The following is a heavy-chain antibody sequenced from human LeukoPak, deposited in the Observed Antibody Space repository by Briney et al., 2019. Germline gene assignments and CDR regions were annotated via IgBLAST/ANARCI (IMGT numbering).Heavy chain of an antibody. Sequence: PGGSLRLSCAASGFTFSSYGMHWVRQAPGKGLEWVAVISYDGSNKYYADSVKGRFTISRDNSKNTLYLQMNSLRAEDTAVYYCARDFLDIVVVVAATSSNQQRPNDAFDIWGQGTMVTVSS. CDR1: GFTFSSYG. V-gene: IGHV3-30*03. CDR2: ISYDGSNK. CDR3: ARDFLDIVVVVAATSSNQQRPNDAFDI. D-gene: IGHD2-15*01. J-gene: IGHJ3*02.